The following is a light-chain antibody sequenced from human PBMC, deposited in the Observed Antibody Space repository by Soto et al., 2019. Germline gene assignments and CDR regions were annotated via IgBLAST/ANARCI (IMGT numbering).Light chain of an antibody. Sequence: AIQMTQSPSSLSASVGDRFTITCRSSQGIRNDLGWYQQKPGKAPKLLIYEASSLKSGVPSRFSGSGSGTEFTLTISRLEPEDFAVYYCQQYGSSGTFGQGTKVDIK. CDR2: EAS. CDR3: QQYGSSGT. CDR1: QGIRND. V-gene: IGKV1-6*01. J-gene: IGKJ1*01.